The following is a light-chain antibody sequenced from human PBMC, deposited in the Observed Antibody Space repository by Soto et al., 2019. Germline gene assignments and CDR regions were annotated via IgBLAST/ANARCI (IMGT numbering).Light chain of an antibody. CDR2: GAS. CDR1: QSVSSSY. J-gene: IGKJ1*01. CDR3: QQYGSSPPTWT. Sequence: EIVLTQSPGTLSLSPGERATLSCRASQSVSSSYLAWYQQKPGQAPRLLIYGASSRATGIPDRFSGSGSGTDFTLTISRLEPEDFAVCYCQQYGSSPPTWTFGQGTKVEIK. V-gene: IGKV3-20*01.